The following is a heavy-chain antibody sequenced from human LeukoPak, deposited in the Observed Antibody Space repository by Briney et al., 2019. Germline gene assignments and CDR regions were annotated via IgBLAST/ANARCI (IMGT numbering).Heavy chain of an antibody. CDR2: IKQEGSEK. J-gene: IGHJ4*02. D-gene: IGHD2-2*01. CDR1: GFTFSSYW. CDR3: ASYIVVVPAATYYFDY. Sequence: GGSLRLSCAASGFTFSSYWMSWVRQAPGKGLEWVANIKQEGSEKYYVDSVKGRFTISRDNAKNSLYLQMNSLRAEDTAVYYCASYIVVVPAATYYFDYWGQGTLVTVSS. V-gene: IGHV3-7*01.